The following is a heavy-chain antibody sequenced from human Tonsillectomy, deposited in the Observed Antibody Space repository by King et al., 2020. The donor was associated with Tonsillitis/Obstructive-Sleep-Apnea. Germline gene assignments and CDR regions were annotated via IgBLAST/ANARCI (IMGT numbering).Heavy chain of an antibody. CDR3: AREITTDAFDI. D-gene: IGHD3-3*01. Sequence: VQLQQWGAGLLKPSETLSLTCAVYGGSFSGYYWSWIRQPPGKGLEWIGEIDHTGSTNYNPSLKSRVTISADTSKTQFSLNLSSVTAADTAVDYCAREITTDAFDIWGQGTMVTVSS. CDR2: IDHTGST. V-gene: IGHV4-34*01. J-gene: IGHJ3*02. CDR1: GGSFSGYY.